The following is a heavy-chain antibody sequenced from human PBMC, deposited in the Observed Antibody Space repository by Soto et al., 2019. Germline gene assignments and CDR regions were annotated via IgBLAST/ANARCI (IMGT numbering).Heavy chain of an antibody. V-gene: IGHV4-34*01. CDR2: INHSGST. CDR1: GGSFSGYY. D-gene: IGHD3-10*01. Sequence: PSETLSLTCAVYGGSFSGYYWSWIRQPPGKGLEWIGEINHSGSTNYNPSLKSRVTISVDTSKNQFSLKLSSVTAADTAVYYCARGGRYYGSGSYRQYNWFDPWGQGTLVTVSS. CDR3: ARGGRYYGSGSYRQYNWFDP. J-gene: IGHJ5*02.